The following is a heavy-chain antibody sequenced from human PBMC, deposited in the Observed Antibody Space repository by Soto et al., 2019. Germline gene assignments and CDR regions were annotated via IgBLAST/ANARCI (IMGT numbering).Heavy chain of an antibody. CDR2: ISGDGATT. D-gene: IGHD6-19*01. V-gene: IGHV3-23*01. CDR3: ARDLTSSGRSTYLGY. CDR1: GFTFSSYA. J-gene: IGHJ4*02. Sequence: EVQLLESGGVLVQPGGSLRLSCAASGFTFSSYALSWVRQAPGKGLEWVSGISGDGATTYYTDSVKGRFTISRDSSTNTLYLQINSLRAEDSAVYYCARDLTSSGRSTYLGYWGQGTLVTVSS.